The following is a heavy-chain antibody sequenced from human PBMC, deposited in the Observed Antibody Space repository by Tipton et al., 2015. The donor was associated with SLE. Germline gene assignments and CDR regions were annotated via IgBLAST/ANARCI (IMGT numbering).Heavy chain of an antibody. CDR1: GGSFSGYY. J-gene: IGHJ4*02. V-gene: IGHV4-34*01. Sequence: TLSLTCAVYGGSFSGYYWSWIRQPPGKGLEWIGEINHSGRTNYNPSLKSRVTISVDTSKNQFSLKLSSVTAADTAVYYCAILRGLDYWGQGTLVTVSS. D-gene: IGHD4-17*01. CDR3: AILRGLDY. CDR2: INHSGRT.